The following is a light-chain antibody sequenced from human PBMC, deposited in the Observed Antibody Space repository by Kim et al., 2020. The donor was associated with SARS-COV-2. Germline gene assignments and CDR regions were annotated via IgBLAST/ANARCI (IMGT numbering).Light chain of an antibody. V-gene: IGKV3-15*01. Sequence: TPGERATLSCRASQSVSSNLAWYQQKPGQAPRLLIYGASTRATGIPARFSGSVSGTEFTLTISSLQSEDFAVYYCQQYNNWPPGTFGQGTKVDIK. CDR1: QSVSSN. J-gene: IGKJ1*01. CDR3: QQYNNWPPGT. CDR2: GAS.